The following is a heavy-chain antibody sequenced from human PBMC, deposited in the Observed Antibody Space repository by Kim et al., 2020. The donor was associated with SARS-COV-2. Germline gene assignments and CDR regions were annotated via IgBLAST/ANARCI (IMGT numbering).Heavy chain of an antibody. Sequence: SETLSLTCTVSGGSISSYYWSWIRQPPGKGLEWIGYIYYSGSTNYNPSLKSRVTISVDTSKNQFSLKLSSVTAADTAVYYCARAATGTSFSWFDPWGQGTLVTVSS. V-gene: IGHV4-59*13. CDR1: GGSISSYY. CDR3: ARAATGTSFSWFDP. CDR2: IYYSGST. D-gene: IGHD1-7*01. J-gene: IGHJ5*02.